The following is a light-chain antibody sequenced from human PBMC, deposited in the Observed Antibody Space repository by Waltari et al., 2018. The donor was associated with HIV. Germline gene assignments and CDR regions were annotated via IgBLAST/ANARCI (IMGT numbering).Light chain of an antibody. V-gene: IGLV2-14*01. J-gene: IGLJ3*02. CDR2: EVS. Sequence: QSALTQPASVSGSPGQSITISCTGTSNDVGGYKYVSWYQQHPGKAPNVVIYEVSNRPSGVSNRFAGSKSGNTASLTISGLQAEDEADYYCSSYASTSTRVFGGGTKLTVL. CDR1: SNDVGGYKY. CDR3: SSYASTSTRV.